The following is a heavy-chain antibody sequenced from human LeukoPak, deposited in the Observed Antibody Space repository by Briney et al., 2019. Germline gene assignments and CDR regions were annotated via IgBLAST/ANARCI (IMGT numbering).Heavy chain of an antibody. Sequence: ASVKVPCKASGYTFTRYYMNWVRQAPGQGLEWMGIINPSGGSTNYAQKFQGRVTMTRDTSTSTIYMEVSSLRSEDTAVYYCATSFRAVNWFDPWGQGTLVTVSS. V-gene: IGHV1-46*01. CDR1: GYTFTRYY. CDR2: INPSGGST. J-gene: IGHJ5*02. CDR3: ATSFRAVNWFDP. D-gene: IGHD3-10*01.